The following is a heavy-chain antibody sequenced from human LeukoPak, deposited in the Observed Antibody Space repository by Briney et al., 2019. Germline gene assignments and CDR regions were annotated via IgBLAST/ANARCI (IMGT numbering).Heavy chain of an antibody. Sequence: GGSLRLSCAASGFTFSDYAMSWVRQAPGKGLEWVSAISGSGGSTYYADSVKGRFTISRDNFKNTLYLQMNSLRAEDTAVYFCAKRGDYYDSTGYYRLMYFFDYWGQGTLVTVSS. V-gene: IGHV3-23*01. D-gene: IGHD3-22*01. CDR3: AKRGDYYDSTGYYRLMYFFDY. J-gene: IGHJ4*02. CDR2: ISGSGGST. CDR1: GFTFSDYA.